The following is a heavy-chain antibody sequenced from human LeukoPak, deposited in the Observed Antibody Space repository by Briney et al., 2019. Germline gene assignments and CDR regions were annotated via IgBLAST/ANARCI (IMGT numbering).Heavy chain of an antibody. V-gene: IGHV3-23*05. Sequence: GGSLRLSCAASGFNFDTYSMMWVRQAPGKGLEWVSVIDTRGGNIHYIDSAKGRFTVSRDNSKKTLYLQMNSLRVEDTAIYYCATYSQSGDPSPYWGQGTLVAVSS. J-gene: IGHJ4*02. CDR1: GFNFDTYS. D-gene: IGHD3-16*01. CDR2: IDTRGGNI. CDR3: ATYSQSGDPSPY.